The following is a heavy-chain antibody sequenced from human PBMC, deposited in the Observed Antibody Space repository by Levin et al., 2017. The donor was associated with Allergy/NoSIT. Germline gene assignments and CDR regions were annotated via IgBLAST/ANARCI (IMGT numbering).Heavy chain of an antibody. CDR2: INHSGST. Sequence: SETLSLTCAVYGGSFSGYYWSWIRQPPGKGLEWIGEINHSGSTNYNPSLKSRVTISVDTYKNQFSLKLSSVTAADTAVYYCARTLTYDYVWGSHFDYWGQGTLVTVSS. CDR1: GGSFSGYY. V-gene: IGHV4-34*01. CDR3: ARTLTYDYVWGSHFDY. D-gene: IGHD3-16*01. J-gene: IGHJ4*02.